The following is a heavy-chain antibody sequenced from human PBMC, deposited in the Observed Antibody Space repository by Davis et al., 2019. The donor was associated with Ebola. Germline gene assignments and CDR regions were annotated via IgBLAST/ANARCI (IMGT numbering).Heavy chain of an antibody. CDR2: LYPGGAT. V-gene: IGHV3-53*01. D-gene: IGHD3-10*01. J-gene: IGHJ6*03. Sequence: PGGSLRLSCTSSALTVSSNYMSWVRQAPGKGPEWVALLYPGGATYYSDSVRGRFIISRDKSKNTVYLQLNSLRAGDSAVYYCARAHRSYWVGTGHDYYYMDVWGEGTTVTVSS. CDR3: ARAHRSYWVGTGHDYYYMDV. CDR1: ALTVSSNY.